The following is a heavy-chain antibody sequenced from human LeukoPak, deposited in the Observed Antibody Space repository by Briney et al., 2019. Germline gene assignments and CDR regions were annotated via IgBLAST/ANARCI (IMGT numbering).Heavy chain of an antibody. J-gene: IGHJ5*02. Sequence: SETLSLTCTVSGGSISSYYWSWIRQPPGKGLEWIGYIYYSGSTNYNPSLKSRVTISVDTSKNQFSLKLSSVTAADTAVYYCARGFRDYYGSGSYLNWFDPWGQGTLVTVSS. CDR2: IYYSGST. CDR3: ARGFRDYYGSGSYLNWFDP. D-gene: IGHD3-10*01. CDR1: GGSISSYY. V-gene: IGHV4-59*01.